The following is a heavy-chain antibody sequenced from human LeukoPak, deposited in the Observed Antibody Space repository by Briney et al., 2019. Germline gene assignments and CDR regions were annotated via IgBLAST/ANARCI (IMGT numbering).Heavy chain of an antibody. CDR2: INSDGSST. CDR3: AKLWEVVVIRAWYYFDY. J-gene: IGHJ4*02. Sequence: GGSLRLSCAASGFTFSSYWMHWVRQAPGKGLVWVSRINSDGSSTSYADSVKGRFIISRDNAKNTLYLQMNSLRAEDTAVYYCAKLWEVVVIRAWYYFDYWGQGTLVTVSS. CDR1: GFTFSSYW. V-gene: IGHV3-74*01. D-gene: IGHD3-22*01.